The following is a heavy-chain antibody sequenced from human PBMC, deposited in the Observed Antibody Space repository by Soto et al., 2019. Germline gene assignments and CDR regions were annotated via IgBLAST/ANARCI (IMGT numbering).Heavy chain of an antibody. CDR2: ILYDGTNK. D-gene: IGHD1-26*01. J-gene: IGHJ4*02. Sequence: QVQLVESGGGVVQPGRSLRLSCAASGFTFSTYAMHWVRQAPGKGLEWVAVILYDGTNKYYADSVKGRFTVSRDNSRNTLYLHISSLRTEDTAVYYCARAGIMGATFSAYFDYWGQGTLVTVSS. CDR1: GFTFSTYA. CDR3: ARAGIMGATFSAYFDY. V-gene: IGHV3-30-3*01.